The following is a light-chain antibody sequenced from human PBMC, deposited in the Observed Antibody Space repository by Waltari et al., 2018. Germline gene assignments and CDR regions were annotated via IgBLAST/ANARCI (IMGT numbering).Light chain of an antibody. Sequence: DVMLTQSPLFLPVTLGQPASISCRSTQSLEHTDGNTYLDWFLQRPGQSPRRLIYKVSGRDSGVPDRFSGSGSGTNFTLKISRVEAEDVGVYYCLQAPITFGPGTRVDIK. CDR2: KVS. CDR1: QSLEHTDGNTY. CDR3: LQAPIT. J-gene: IGKJ3*01. V-gene: IGKV2-30*02.